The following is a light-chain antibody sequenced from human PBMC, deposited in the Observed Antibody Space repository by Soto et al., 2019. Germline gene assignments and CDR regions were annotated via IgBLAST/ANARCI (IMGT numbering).Light chain of an antibody. CDR1: QSVSNS. Sequence: ERVMTQSPATLSVSPGERATLSCRASQSVSNSLAWYQQKPGQAPRLLIYDTSTRATGIPARFSGSGSATEFTLTISSLQSEDFAVYYCQHYNNWPPELTFGGGTKVDIK. J-gene: IGKJ4*01. CDR3: QHYNNWPPELT. CDR2: DTS. V-gene: IGKV3D-15*01.